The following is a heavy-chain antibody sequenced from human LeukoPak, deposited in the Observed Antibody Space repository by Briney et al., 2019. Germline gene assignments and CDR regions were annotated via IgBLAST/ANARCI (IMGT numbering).Heavy chain of an antibody. CDR1: GYDFPIYW. V-gene: IGHV5-51*01. D-gene: IGHD6-13*01. CDR2: IYPDDSNT. J-gene: IGHJ6*03. CDR3: ARQGAAGKYYYYYMAV. Sequence: GESLKISCQGSGYDFPIYWIGWVRQMPGQGLERMGIIYPDDSNTIYGPSFQGQVTISADKSINTAYLEWSSLKASDTAIYYCARQGAAGKYYYYYMAVWGKGTTVTVSS.